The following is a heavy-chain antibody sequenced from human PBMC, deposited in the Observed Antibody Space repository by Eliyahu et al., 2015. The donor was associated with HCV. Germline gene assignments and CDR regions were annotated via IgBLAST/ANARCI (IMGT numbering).Heavy chain of an antibody. CDR1: GFTFSSYA. V-gene: IGHV3-23*01. Sequence: EVQLLESGGGLVQPGGSLRLSCAASGFTFSSYAMSWVRQAPGKGLEWVSGISGSGSSTHYADSVKGRFSISRDNSKNTLYLQMNSLRVDDTAVYYCAKDQSGIYPSAFDIWGQGTMVTVSS. J-gene: IGHJ3*02. CDR3: AKDQSGIYPSAFDI. CDR2: ISGSGSST. D-gene: IGHD1-26*01.